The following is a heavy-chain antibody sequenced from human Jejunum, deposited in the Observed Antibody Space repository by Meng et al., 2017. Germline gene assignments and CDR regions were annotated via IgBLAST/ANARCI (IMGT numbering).Heavy chain of an antibody. V-gene: IGHV3-7*01. J-gene: IGHJ6*02. D-gene: IGHD3-22*01. Sequence: GESLKISCGASGFIFRSYWMSWVRQAPGKGPEWVANIKQDGSEKIYGASVRGRFTISRDNANNSLYLQMNSLTVEDTAVYYCARYSSSYYYYYGMDVWGQGTTVTVSS. CDR2: IKQDGSEK. CDR1: GFIFRSYW. CDR3: ARYSSSYYYYYGMDV.